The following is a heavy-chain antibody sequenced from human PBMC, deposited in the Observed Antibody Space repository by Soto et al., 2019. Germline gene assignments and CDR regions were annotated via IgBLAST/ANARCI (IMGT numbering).Heavy chain of an antibody. CDR2: IIPIFGTA. CDR3: ARRGYCSGGSCAPGLYGMDV. CDR1: GGTFSSYA. V-gene: IGHV1-69*13. D-gene: IGHD2-15*01. J-gene: IGHJ6*02. Sequence: ASVKVSCKASGGTFSSYAISWVRQAPGQGLEWMGGIIPIFGTANYAQKFQGRVTITADESTSTAYMELSSLRSEDTAVYYCARRGYCSGGSCAPGLYGMDVWGQGTTVTVSS.